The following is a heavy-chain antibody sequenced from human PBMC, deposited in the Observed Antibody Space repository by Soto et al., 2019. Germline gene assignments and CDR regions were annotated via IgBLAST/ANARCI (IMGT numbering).Heavy chain of an antibody. J-gene: IGHJ4*02. CDR2: IYYSGST. Sequence: SETLSLTCTVSGGSVSSGSYYWSWIRQPPGKGLEWIGYIYYSGSTNYNPSLKSRVTISVDTSKNQFSLRLSSVTAADTAVYYCARVYGWGARGPEFDYYFDYWGQGTLVTVSS. CDR1: GGSVSSGSYY. D-gene: IGHD3-10*01. V-gene: IGHV4-61*01. CDR3: ARVYGWGARGPEFDYYFDY.